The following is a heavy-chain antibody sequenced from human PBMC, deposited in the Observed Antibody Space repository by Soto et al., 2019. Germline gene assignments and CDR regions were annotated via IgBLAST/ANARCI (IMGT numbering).Heavy chain of an antibody. J-gene: IGHJ4*02. D-gene: IGHD3-22*01. Sequence: PGGSLRLSCAASGFTFSSYGMHWVRQAPGKGLEWVAVISYDGSNKYYADSVKGRFTISRDNSKNTLYLQMNSLSAEDTAVYYCAKEHSSGNLGLDYWGQGTLVTVSS. CDR3: AKEHSSGNLGLDY. CDR1: GFTFSSYG. V-gene: IGHV3-30*18. CDR2: ISYDGSNK.